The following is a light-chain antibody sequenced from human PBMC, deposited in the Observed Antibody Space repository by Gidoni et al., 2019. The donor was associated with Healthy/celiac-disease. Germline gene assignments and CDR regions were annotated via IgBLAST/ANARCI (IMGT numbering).Light chain of an antibody. J-gene: IGKJ4*01. CDR2: GAS. Sequence: EIVFTQSPGTLSLSPGERATLSCRASQSVSSSYLAWYQQKPGQAPRLLIYGASSRATGIPDRFSGSGSGTDFTLTISRLEPEDFAVYYCQQYGSSHTFGGGTKVEIK. CDR1: QSVSSSY. V-gene: IGKV3-20*01. CDR3: QQYGSSHT.